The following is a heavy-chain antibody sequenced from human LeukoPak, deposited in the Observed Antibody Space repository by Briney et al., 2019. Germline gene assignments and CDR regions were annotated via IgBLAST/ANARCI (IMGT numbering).Heavy chain of an antibody. CDR1: GFTFSSYG. D-gene: IGHD6-13*01. CDR3: EAAAGVYDAFDI. J-gene: IGHJ3*02. CDR2: IWYDGSNK. V-gene: IGHV3-33*01. Sequence: GGSLRLSCAASGFTFSSYGMHWVRQAPGKGLEWVAVIWYDGSNKYYADSVKGRFTISRDNSKNTLYLQMNSLRAEDTAVYYCEAAAGVYDAFDIWGQGTMVTVPS.